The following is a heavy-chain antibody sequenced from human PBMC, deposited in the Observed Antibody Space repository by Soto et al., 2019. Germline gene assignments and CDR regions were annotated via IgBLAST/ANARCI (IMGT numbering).Heavy chain of an antibody. Sequence: EVQLVQSGAEEKKPGESLKLSCKGSGYRFSTYWIGWVRQMPGKGLEWMGRIYPGDSNIKYSPSFQGQVTISADKSISNAYLQWSSLKASDTAMYYCARAYDSRGSTTGYDYWGQGTLVTVSS. CDR2: IYPGDSNI. J-gene: IGHJ4*02. V-gene: IGHV5-51*03. D-gene: IGHD3-22*01. CDR1: GYRFSTYW. CDR3: ARAYDSRGSTTGYDY.